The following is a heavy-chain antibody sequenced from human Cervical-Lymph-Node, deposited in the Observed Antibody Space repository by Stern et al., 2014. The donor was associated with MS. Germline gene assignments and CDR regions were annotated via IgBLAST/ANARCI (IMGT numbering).Heavy chain of an antibody. CDR3: ARDYFCVINGFCGRLDY. D-gene: IGHD3/OR15-3a*01. V-gene: IGHV3-7*01. CDR2: IKNDGSDN. Sequence: EVQLAESGGGLVQPGGSLRLSCGASGFTLSSYWMSWVRQAPGKGLEWVATIKNDGSDNYTVDSARSRFTISRDYAKNSMDLQINSLRVEDTAVYYCARDYFCVINGFCGRLDYWGKGSLVTVSS. J-gene: IGHJ4*02. CDR1: GFTLSSYW.